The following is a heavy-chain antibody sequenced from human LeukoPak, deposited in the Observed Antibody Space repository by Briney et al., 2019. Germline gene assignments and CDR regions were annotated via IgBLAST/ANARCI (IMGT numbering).Heavy chain of an antibody. V-gene: IGHV1-18*01. CDR2: ISAYNGNT. D-gene: IGHD3-3*01. CDR1: GYTFTSYA. Sequence: ASVKVSCKASGYTFTSYAMNWVRQAPGQGLEWMGWISAYNGNTNYAQKLQGRVTMTTDTSTSTAYMELRSLRSDDTAVYYCARGGPSYYDFWSGQFYYYYMDVWGKGTTVTVSS. J-gene: IGHJ6*03. CDR3: ARGGPSYYDFWSGQFYYYYMDV.